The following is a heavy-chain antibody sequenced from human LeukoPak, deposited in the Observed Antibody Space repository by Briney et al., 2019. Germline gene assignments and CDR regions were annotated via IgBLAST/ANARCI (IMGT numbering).Heavy chain of an antibody. D-gene: IGHD3-10*01. V-gene: IGHV3-30*18. J-gene: IGHJ3*02. CDR1: GFTFSSYG. CDR3: AKPTYGAGESDAFDI. Sequence: GRSLRLSCAASGFTFSSYGMHWVRQAPGKGLEWVAVISYDGSNKYYADSVKGRFTISRDNSKNTLYLQMNSLRAEDTAVYYCAKPTYGAGESDAFDIWGQGTMVTVSS. CDR2: ISYDGSNK.